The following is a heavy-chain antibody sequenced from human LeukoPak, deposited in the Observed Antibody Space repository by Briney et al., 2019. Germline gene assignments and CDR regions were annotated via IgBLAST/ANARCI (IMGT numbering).Heavy chain of an antibody. CDR1: GFTFSSYA. J-gene: IGHJ4*02. CDR3: AKRGAYDNRYFDY. Sequence: GGSLRLSCAASGFTFSSYAMSWVRQAPGKGLEWVSSITTSGDNTYYADSVKGRFTISRDNSKNTLCLQMNSLGAEDTAVYYCAKRGAYDNRYFDYWGQGTLVAVSS. D-gene: IGHD3-22*01. CDR2: ITTSGDNT. V-gene: IGHV3-23*01.